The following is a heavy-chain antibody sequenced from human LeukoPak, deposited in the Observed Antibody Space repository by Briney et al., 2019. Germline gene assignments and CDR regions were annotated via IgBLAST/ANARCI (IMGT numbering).Heavy chain of an antibody. Sequence: GGSLRLSCAASGFTVSSNYMSWVRQAPGKGLEWVSVIYSGGSTYYADSVKGRFTISRDNSKNTLYLQMNSLRAEDTAVYYCARGQLGAIYYYYYMDVRGKGTTVTVSS. D-gene: IGHD1-1*01. CDR1: GFTVSSNY. J-gene: IGHJ6*03. CDR3: ARGQLGAIYYYYYMDV. V-gene: IGHV3-53*01. CDR2: IYSGGST.